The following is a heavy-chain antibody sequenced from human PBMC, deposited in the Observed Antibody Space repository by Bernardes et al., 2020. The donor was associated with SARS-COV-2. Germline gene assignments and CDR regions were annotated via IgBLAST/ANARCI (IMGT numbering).Heavy chain of an antibody. V-gene: IGHV3-9*01. CDR1: GFTFDDYA. D-gene: IGHD3-10*01. CDR2: ISWNSGSI. J-gene: IGHJ4*02. CDR3: AKDMTGVLWFGAIDY. Sequence: GGSLRLSCAASGFTFDDYAMHWVRQAPGKGLEWVSGISWNSGSIGYADSVKGRFTISRDNAKNSLYLQMNSLRAEDTALYYCAKDMTGVLWFGAIDYWGQGTLVTVSS.